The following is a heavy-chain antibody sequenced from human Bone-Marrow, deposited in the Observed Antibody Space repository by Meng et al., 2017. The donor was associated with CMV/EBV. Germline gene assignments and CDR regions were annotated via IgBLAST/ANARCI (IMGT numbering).Heavy chain of an antibody. D-gene: IGHD3-16*01. J-gene: IGHJ6*02. CDR3: ARVSKDYPHYYYHGMDV. Sequence: SCSVSGGSISTNAYYWSWIRQHPGKGLEWIAFIYYTGSTYYNPSLKSRVTIVVDTSKNQFSLKLNSVTAADTAVYYCARVSKDYPHYYYHGMDVWGQGTTVTVSS. CDR1: GGSISTNAYY. V-gene: IGHV4-31*02. CDR2: IYYTGST.